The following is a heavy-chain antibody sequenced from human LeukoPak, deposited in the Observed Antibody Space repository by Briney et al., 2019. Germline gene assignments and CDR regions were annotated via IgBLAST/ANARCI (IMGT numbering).Heavy chain of an antibody. Sequence: SETLSLTRAVSGYSITSGNSWGGIRRPPGKGLEGIGSICHSGSTYYNPSLKSRVTISVDTSKNQFSLKLSSVTAADTAVYYCARDSWGYCSSTRCYGSFDYWGQGTLVTVSS. V-gene: IGHV4-38-2*02. J-gene: IGHJ4*02. D-gene: IGHD2-2*01. CDR2: ICHSGST. CDR3: ARDSWGYCSSTRCYGSFDY. CDR1: GYSITSGNS.